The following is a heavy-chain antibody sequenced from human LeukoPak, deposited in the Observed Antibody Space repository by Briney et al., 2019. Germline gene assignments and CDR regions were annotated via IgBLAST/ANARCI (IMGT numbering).Heavy chain of an antibody. J-gene: IGHJ4*02. CDR1: GGTFSSYA. Sequence: SVKVSCKASGGTFSSYAISWVRQAPGQGLEWMGGIIPIFGTANYAQKFQGRVTITADESTSTAYMELNSLRAEDTAVYYCAKVLLTLGYCTNGVCYYDYWGQGTLVTVSS. CDR2: IIPIFGTA. V-gene: IGHV1-69*13. D-gene: IGHD2-8*01. CDR3: AKVLLTLGYCTNGVCYYDY.